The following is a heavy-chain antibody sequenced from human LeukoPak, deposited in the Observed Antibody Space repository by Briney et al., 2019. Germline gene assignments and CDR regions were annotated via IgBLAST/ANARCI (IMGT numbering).Heavy chain of an antibody. CDR1: GFTFSSYS. Sequence: GGSLRLSCAASGFTFSSYSMNWVRQAPGRGLEWVSSISSSSSYIYYADSVKGRFTISRDNAKNSLYLQMNSLRAEDTAVYYCARVGIAVADPEEVDYWGQGTLVTVSS. CDR3: ARVGIAVADPEEVDY. V-gene: IGHV3-21*01. CDR2: ISSSSSYI. D-gene: IGHD6-19*01. J-gene: IGHJ4*02.